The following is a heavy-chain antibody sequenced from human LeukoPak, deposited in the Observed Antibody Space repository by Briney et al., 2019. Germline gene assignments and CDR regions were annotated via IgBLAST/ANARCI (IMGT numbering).Heavy chain of an antibody. CDR2: ISGSRGDT. Sequence: GGSLRLSCVASGFTFDNYAMSWVRQAPGKGLEWVSAISGSRGDTYYAASVQGRFTISRDNSRNTLYLQMNSLRAEDTALYYCAKDRRFPDDVLDLWRQGTLVTVSS. CDR3: AKDRRFPDDVLDL. V-gene: IGHV3-23*01. J-gene: IGHJ3*01. CDR1: GFTFDNYA. D-gene: IGHD2-21*01.